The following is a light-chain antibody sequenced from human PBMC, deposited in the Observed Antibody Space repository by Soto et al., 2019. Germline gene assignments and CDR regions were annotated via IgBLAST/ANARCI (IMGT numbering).Light chain of an antibody. J-gene: IGLJ2*01. CDR3: SSYTGSSTYVV. V-gene: IGLV2-14*01. Sequence: QSALTQPASVSGSPGQSITISCTGTSSDVGGYNYVSWYRQHPGKAPKLMIYDVSNRPSGVSNRFSGSKSGNTASLTISGLQAEDEADYYCSSYTGSSTYVVFGGGTKVTVL. CDR2: DVS. CDR1: SSDVGGYNY.